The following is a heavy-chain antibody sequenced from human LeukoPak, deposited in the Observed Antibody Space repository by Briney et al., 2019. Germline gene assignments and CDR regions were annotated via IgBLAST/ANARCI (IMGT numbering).Heavy chain of an antibody. CDR3: ARDLDGVYDFTFPDY. CDR2: LNPSGGST. V-gene: IGHV1-46*01. Sequence: ASVKVSCKASGYTFTSYYMHWVRQAPGQGREGMGRLNPSGGSTSYAQEFQGRVTMTRDTSTITVYMELSSLRSEDTAVYYCARDLDGVYDFTFPDYWGQGTLVTVSS. D-gene: IGHD5/OR15-5a*01. J-gene: IGHJ4*02. CDR1: GYTFTSYY.